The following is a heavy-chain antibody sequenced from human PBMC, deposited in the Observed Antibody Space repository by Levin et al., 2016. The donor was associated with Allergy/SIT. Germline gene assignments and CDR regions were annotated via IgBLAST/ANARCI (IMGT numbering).Heavy chain of an antibody. J-gene: IGHJ4*02. V-gene: IGHV4-34*01. CDR3: ARHPPRSHFYYDSSGYSEH. Sequence: WIRQPPGKGLEWIGEINHSGSTNYNPSLKSRVTISVDTSKNQFSLKLSSVTAADTAVYYCARHPPRSHFYYDSSGYSEHWGQGTLVTVSS. CDR2: INHSGST. D-gene: IGHD3-22*01.